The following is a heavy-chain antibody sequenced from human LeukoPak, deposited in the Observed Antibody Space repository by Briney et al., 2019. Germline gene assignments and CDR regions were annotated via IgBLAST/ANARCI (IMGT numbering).Heavy chain of an antibody. CDR2: ISGDGVST. CDR3: ARESGKFDY. Sequence: PGVSLRLSCVASGLPIGDFAMHWVRQAPGQGLEGVSLISGDGVSTFFGDSVKGRFSISIDNSKNSLFLEMRSLRTKDTAMYYCARESGKFDYWGQGTLVAVSS. V-gene: IGHV3-43*02. J-gene: IGHJ4*02. CDR1: GLPIGDFA.